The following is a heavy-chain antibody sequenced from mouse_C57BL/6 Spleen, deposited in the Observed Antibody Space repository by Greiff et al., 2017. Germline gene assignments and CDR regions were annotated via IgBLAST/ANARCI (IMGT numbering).Heavy chain of an antibody. CDR1: GFNIKNTY. Sequence: EVKLVESVAELVRPGASVKLSCTASGFNIKNTYMHWVKQRPEQGLEWIGRIDPANGNTKYAPKFQGKATITADTSSNTAYLQLSSLTSEDTAIYYCARTFITTVVAPYYFDYWGQGTTLTVSS. V-gene: IGHV14-3*01. D-gene: IGHD1-1*01. CDR3: ARTFITTVVAPYYFDY. J-gene: IGHJ2*01. CDR2: IDPANGNT.